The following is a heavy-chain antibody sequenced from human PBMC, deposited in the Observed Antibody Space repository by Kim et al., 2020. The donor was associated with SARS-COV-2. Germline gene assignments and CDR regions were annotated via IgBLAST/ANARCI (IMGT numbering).Heavy chain of an antibody. Sequence: SETLSLTCTVSGGSISSSSYYWGWIRQPPGKGLEWIGSIYYSGSTYYNPSLKSRVTISVDTSKNQFSLKLSSVTAADTAVYYCARHRGVVPGDYWGQGTLVTVSS. CDR3: ARHRGVVPGDY. CDR2: IYYSGST. CDR1: GGSISSSSYY. J-gene: IGHJ4*02. D-gene: IGHD2-15*01. V-gene: IGHV4-39*01.